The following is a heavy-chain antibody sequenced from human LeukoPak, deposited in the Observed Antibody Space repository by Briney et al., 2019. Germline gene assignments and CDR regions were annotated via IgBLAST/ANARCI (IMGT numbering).Heavy chain of an antibody. CDR2: ISPSGGST. D-gene: IGHD2-15*01. J-gene: IGHJ3*02. V-gene: IGHV1-46*01. CDR1: GYTFTSNY. Sequence: ASVKASCKAFGYTFTSNYMHWVRQAPGQGPEWMGVISPSGGSTTYAQKFQGRVTITADESTSTAYMELSSLRSEDTAVYYCAREGIGGDAFDIWGQGTMVTVSS. CDR3: AREGIGGDAFDI.